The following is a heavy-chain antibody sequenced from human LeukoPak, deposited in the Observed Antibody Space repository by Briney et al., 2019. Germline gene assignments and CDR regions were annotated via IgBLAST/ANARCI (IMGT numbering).Heavy chain of an antibody. V-gene: IGHV3-48*01. D-gene: IGHD3-10*01. CDR2: IRSSSSTI. CDR3: ARGGDPFDY. CDR1: GFTSSSYS. Sequence: PGGSLRLSCAASGFTSSSYSMNWVRQAAGKGLEWVSYIRSSSSTIYYADSVKGRFTISRDNAKNSLYLQMNSLRAEDAAVYYCARGGDPFDYWGQGTLVTVSS. J-gene: IGHJ4*02.